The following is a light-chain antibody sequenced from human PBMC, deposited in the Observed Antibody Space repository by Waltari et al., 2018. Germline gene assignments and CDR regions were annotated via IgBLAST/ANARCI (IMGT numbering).Light chain of an antibody. V-gene: IGLV7-46*01. J-gene: IGLJ3*02. CDR1: TGAVTSGHY. CDR2: DTS. Sequence: QAVVTQEPYLTVSPGGTVTLTCGSSTGAVTSGHYHYWFQQKPGQAPRTLIYDTSNKHSWTPARFSGSLLGGKAALTLSGAQPEDEAEYSCLLYYGGARVFGGGTRLTVL. CDR3: LLYYGGARV.